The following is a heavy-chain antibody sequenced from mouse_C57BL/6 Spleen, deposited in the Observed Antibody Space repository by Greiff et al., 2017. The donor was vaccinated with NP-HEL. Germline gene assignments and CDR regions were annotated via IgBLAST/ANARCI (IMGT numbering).Heavy chain of an antibody. D-gene: IGHD1-1*01. J-gene: IGHJ4*01. CDR1: GFTFSDYG. V-gene: IGHV5-17*01. CDR2: ISSGSSTI. Sequence: DVKLVESGGGLVKPGGSLKLSCAASGFTFSDYGMHWVRQAPEKGLEWVAYISSGSSTIYYADTVKGRFTFTRDNAKNTLFLKMTSLRSEDTAMYYCAREGYYGSSPYAMDDGGQGTSVTVSS. CDR3: AREGYYGSSPYAMDD.